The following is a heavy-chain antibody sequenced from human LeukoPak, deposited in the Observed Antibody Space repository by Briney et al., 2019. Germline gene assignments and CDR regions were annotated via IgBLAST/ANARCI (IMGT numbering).Heavy chain of an antibody. J-gene: IGHJ4*02. Sequence: GGSLRLSCAASGFTFDDYAMHWVRQAPGKGLEWVSGISWNSGSIGYADSVKGRFTISRDNAKNSLYLQMNSLRAEDTAVYYCANNQPPFDYWGQGTLVTVSS. V-gene: IGHV3-9*01. CDR2: ISWNSGSI. CDR1: GFTFDDYA. D-gene: IGHD2-2*01. CDR3: ANNQPPFDY.